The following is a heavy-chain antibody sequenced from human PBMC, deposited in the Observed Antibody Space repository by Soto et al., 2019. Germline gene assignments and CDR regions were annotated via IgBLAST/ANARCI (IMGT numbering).Heavy chain of an antibody. J-gene: IGHJ4*02. V-gene: IGHV3-23*01. Sequence: GGSLRLSCAASGFTFSSYAMSWVRQAPGKGLEWVSAISGSGGSTYYADSVKGRFTISRDNSKNTLYLQMNSLRAEDTAVYYCAYTYYYDSSGYQPYGYWGQGTLVTVSS. CDR2: ISGSGGST. CDR1: GFTFSSYA. D-gene: IGHD3-22*01. CDR3: AYTYYYDSSGYQPYGY.